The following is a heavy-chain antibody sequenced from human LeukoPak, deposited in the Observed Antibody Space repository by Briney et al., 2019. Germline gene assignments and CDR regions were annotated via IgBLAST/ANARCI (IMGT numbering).Heavy chain of an antibody. CDR3: ATASKESSGYFKYFVH. CDR2: IYHSGST. V-gene: IGHV4-34*09. Sequence: PSETLSLTCAVYGVSFSGYFWSWIRQHPGKGLEWIGYIYHSGSTYYNPSLKSRVSISGDTSKNEFSLTLNSVTAADTAVYYCATASKESSGYFKYFVHWGQGSLVTVSS. CDR1: GVSFSGYF. D-gene: IGHD3-22*01. J-gene: IGHJ4*02.